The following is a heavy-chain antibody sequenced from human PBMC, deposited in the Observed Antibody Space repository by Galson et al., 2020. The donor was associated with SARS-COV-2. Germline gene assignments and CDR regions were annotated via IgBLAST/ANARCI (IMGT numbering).Heavy chain of an antibody. CDR3: ARGGYSYGSDDAFDI. D-gene: IGHD5-18*01. CDR2: INPNSGGT. V-gene: IGHV1-2*06. Sequence: ASVKVSCKASGYTFTGYYMHWVRQAPGQGLEWMGRINPNSGGTNYAQKFQGRVTMTRDTSISTAYMELSRLRSDDTAVYYCARGGYSYGSDDAFDIWGQGTMVTVFS. J-gene: IGHJ3*02. CDR1: GYTFTGYY.